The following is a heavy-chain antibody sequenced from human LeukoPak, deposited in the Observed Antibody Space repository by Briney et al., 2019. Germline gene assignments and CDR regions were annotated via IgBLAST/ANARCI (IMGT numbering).Heavy chain of an antibody. CDR1: GFTLSGDE. D-gene: IGHD6-13*01. Sequence: GGSLRLACTAAGFTLSGDEMRWVRQAAGEGREWVAYISVKGRAIKYADSGGGRLNTSRDYAKNSLYLQRNRLRAEETVIYYCARKTDRLGAVGSDRYFDLWGRGTLLTVSS. J-gene: IGHJ2*01. CDR2: ISVKGRAI. CDR3: ARKTDRLGAVGSDRYFDL. V-gene: IGHV3-48*03.